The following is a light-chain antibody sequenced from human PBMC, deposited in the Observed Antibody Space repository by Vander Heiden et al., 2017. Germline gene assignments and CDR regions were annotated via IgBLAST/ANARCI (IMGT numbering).Light chain of an antibody. CDR1: QPFTDL. CDR3: QNYNSAPPLT. V-gene: IGKV1-27*01. Sequence: IVTITCRVSQPFTDLFACFLQRSGTRPRLLIYAASTVQSGVTSRFSGSGSGTGFTLTISSLQPEDVATYYCQNYNSAPPLTFGGGTRVEIK. J-gene: IGKJ4*01. CDR2: AAS.